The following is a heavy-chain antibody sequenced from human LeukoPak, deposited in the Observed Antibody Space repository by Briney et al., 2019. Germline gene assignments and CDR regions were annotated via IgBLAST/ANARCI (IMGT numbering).Heavy chain of an antibody. Sequence: PSETLSLTCTVSGGSISSYYWSWIRQPPGKGLEWIGYIYYSGSTNYNPSLKSRVTISVDTSKNQFSLKLSSVTAADTAVYYCARGLAVDCSSTSCSWNWIDPWGQGTLVTVSS. CDR3: ARGLAVDCSSTSCSWNWIDP. J-gene: IGHJ5*02. V-gene: IGHV4-59*01. CDR2: IYYSGST. D-gene: IGHD2-2*01. CDR1: GGSISSYY.